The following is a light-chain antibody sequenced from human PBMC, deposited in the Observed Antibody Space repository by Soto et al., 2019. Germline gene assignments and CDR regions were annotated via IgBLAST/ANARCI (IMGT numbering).Light chain of an antibody. J-gene: IGKJ4*01. V-gene: IGKV3-15*01. Sequence: EILVTQSPATLSVSPGERGTLSCRASQTISSNLAWYQHKPGQAPRLLFYGASNRATGIPARFTGSGSGTEFTLTISSLQSEDFAVYSCQQYDNWPPTFGGGTKVDSK. CDR1: QTISSN. CDR3: QQYDNWPPT. CDR2: GAS.